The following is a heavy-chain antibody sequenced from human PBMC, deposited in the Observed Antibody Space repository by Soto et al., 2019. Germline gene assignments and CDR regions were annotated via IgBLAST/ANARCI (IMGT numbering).Heavy chain of an antibody. Sequence: SETLSLTCTVSGGSISSYYWSWIRQPAGKGLEWIGRIYTSGSTNYNPSLKSRVTMSVDTSKNQFSLKLSSVTAADTAVYYCASSSRGVIGYYYGMDVWGQGTTVTVSS. CDR3: ASSSRGVIGYYYGMDV. D-gene: IGHD2-21*01. J-gene: IGHJ6*02. V-gene: IGHV4-4*07. CDR1: GGSISSYY. CDR2: IYTSGST.